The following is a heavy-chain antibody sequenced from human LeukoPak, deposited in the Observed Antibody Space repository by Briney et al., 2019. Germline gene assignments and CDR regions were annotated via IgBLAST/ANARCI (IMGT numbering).Heavy chain of an antibody. J-gene: IGHJ4*02. Sequence: GGSLRLSCAASGFTFSSSWMHWVRKAPGKGLVWVSRISTDGSSAIYADSVKGRFTISRDNAKNTLYLQMNSLRAEDTAVYYCARVNGCARCHFDYWGQGTLGTVSS. CDR1: GFTFSSSW. CDR2: ISTDGSSA. V-gene: IGHV3-74*01. D-gene: IGHD5-24*01. CDR3: ARVNGCARCHFDY.